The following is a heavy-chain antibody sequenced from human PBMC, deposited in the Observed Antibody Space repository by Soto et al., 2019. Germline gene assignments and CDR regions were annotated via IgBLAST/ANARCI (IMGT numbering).Heavy chain of an antibody. CDR1: GGTISSSSNS. V-gene: IGHV4-39*01. Sequence: PSETLSLTCTASGGTISSSSNSWGRNPPPPGKGREWIGRIYYSGGSYYSPSLKSRVTRSLDTSKNQFSLKLSSVTAADTAVYYCARHSITIFGLVTTFDYWGQGTLVTVSS. D-gene: IGHD3-3*01. CDR3: ARHSITIFGLVTTFDY. CDR2: IYYSGGS. J-gene: IGHJ4*02.